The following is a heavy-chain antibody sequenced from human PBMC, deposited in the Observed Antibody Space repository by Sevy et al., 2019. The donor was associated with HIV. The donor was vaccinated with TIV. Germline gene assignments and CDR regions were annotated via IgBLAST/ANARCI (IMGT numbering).Heavy chain of an antibody. Sequence: ASVKVSCKASGYTFTGYYMHWVRQAPGQGLEWMGWINPNSGGTNYAQKFQGRVTMTRDTSISTAYMELSRLRFDDTAVYYCARRAYYDSSGYAFDIWGQGTMVTVSS. CDR3: ARRAYYDSSGYAFDI. D-gene: IGHD3-22*01. V-gene: IGHV1-2*02. CDR1: GYTFTGYY. J-gene: IGHJ3*02. CDR2: INPNSGGT.